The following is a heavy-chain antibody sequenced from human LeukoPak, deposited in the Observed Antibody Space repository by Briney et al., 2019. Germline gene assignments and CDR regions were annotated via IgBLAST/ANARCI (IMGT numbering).Heavy chain of an antibody. D-gene: IGHD4-23*01. CDR2: ISYDGSNK. J-gene: IGHJ4*02. CDR3: ARDRYYGGNPYLFDY. CDR1: GFTFSSYA. Sequence: PGGSLRPSCAASGFTFSSYAMHWVRQAPGKGLEWVAVISYDGSNKYYADSVKGRFTISRDNSKNTLYLQMNSLRAEDTAVYYCARDRYYGGNPYLFDYWGQGTLVTVSS. V-gene: IGHV3-30-3*01.